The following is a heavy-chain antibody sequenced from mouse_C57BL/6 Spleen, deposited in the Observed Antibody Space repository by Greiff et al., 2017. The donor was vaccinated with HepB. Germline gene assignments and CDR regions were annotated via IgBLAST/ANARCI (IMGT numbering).Heavy chain of an antibody. CDR2: IYPGDGDT. J-gene: IGHJ2*01. CDR1: GYAFSSSW. V-gene: IGHV1-82*01. Sequence: VQLQQSGPELVKPGASVKISCKASGYAFSSSWMNWVKQRPGKGLEWIGRIYPGDGDTNYNGKFKGKATLTADKSSSTAYMQLSSLTSEDSAVYFCARGILTPFDYWGQGTTLTVSS. CDR3: ARGILTPFDY.